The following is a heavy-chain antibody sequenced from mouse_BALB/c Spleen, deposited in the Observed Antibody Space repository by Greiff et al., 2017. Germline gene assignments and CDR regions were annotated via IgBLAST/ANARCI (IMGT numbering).Heavy chain of an antibody. CDR3: ARSNYGSSSWFAY. V-gene: IGHV3-8*02. D-gene: IGHD1-1*01. CDR1: GDSITSGY. Sequence: EVKVEESGPSLVKPSQTLSLTCSVTGDSITSGYWNWIRKFPGNKLEYMGYISYSGSTYYNPSLKSRISITRDTSKNQYYLQLNSVTTEDTATYYCARSNYGSSSWFAYWGQGTLVTVSA. CDR2: ISYSGST. J-gene: IGHJ3*01.